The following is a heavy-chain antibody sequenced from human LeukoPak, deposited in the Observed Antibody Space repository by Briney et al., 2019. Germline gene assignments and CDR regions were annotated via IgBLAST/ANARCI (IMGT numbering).Heavy chain of an antibody. V-gene: IGHV3-30*18. CDR1: GFPFSSYG. Sequence: QRGGSLRLSCAASGFPFSSYGMHWVRQAPGKGLEWVAVISYDGSNKYYADSVKGRFTISRDNSKNTLYLQMNSLRAEDTAVYYCAKDPRRLEAWFDPWGQGTLVTVSS. D-gene: IGHD6-19*01. J-gene: IGHJ5*02. CDR2: ISYDGSNK. CDR3: AKDPRRLEAWFDP.